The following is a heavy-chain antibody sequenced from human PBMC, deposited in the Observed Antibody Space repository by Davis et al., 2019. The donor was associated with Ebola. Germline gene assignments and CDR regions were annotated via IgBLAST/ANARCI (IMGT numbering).Heavy chain of an antibody. V-gene: IGHV3-21*01. CDR1: GFTFSSYS. J-gene: IGHJ6*02. CDR2: ISSSSSYT. Sequence: GESLKISCAASGFTFSSYSMNWVRQAPGKGLEWVSSISSSSSYTNYADSVKGRFTISRDNAKNSLYLQMNSLRAEDTAVYYCARDILGDRGMDVWGQGTTVTVSS. CDR3: ARDILGDRGMDV. D-gene: IGHD1-26*01.